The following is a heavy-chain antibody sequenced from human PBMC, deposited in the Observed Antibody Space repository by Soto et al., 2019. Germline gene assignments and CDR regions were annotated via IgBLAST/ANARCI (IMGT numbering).Heavy chain of an antibody. J-gene: IGHJ6*02. CDR2: INPSGGST. D-gene: IGHD2-2*01. CDR3: ARLWEYCSSTSCSYGMDV. Sequence: AASEKGSSQASGYTFTRDNMHWLRQAPGQGLLWMGIINPSGGSTSYAQKFQGRVTMTRDTSTRTGYMELSSLRSEDTAVYYCARLWEYCSSTSCSYGMDVWGQGTTVTV. CDR1: GYTFTRDN. V-gene: IGHV1-46*01.